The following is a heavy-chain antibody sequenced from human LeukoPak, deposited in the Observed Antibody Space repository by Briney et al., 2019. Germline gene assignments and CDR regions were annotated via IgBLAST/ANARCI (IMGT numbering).Heavy chain of an antibody. CDR1: GFTFSSYA. Sequence: GGSLRLSCAASGFTFSSYAMSWVRQAPGKGLEWVSAISGSGGSTYYADSVKGRFTISRDNSKNTLYLQMNSLRAEDTAVYYCAKGLMVRGAKTVSVNYYYYYGMDVWGKGTTVTVSS. CDR2: ISGSGGST. D-gene: IGHD3-10*01. J-gene: IGHJ6*04. V-gene: IGHV3-23*01. CDR3: AKGLMVRGAKTVSVNYYYYYGMDV.